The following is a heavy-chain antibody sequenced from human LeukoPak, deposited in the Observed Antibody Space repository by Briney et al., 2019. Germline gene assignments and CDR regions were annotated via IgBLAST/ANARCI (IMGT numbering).Heavy chain of an antibody. CDR3: ARETGATKKKSFDY. D-gene: IGHD1-26*01. V-gene: IGHV1-3*01. CDR2: INAGNGNT. CDR1: GYTFTSYA. Sequence: ASVTVSCKASGYTFTSYAMHWVRRAPGQRLEWMGWINAGNGNTKYSQKFQGRVTITRDTSASTAYMELSSLRSEDTAVYYCARETGATKKKSFDYWGQGTLVTVSS. J-gene: IGHJ4*02.